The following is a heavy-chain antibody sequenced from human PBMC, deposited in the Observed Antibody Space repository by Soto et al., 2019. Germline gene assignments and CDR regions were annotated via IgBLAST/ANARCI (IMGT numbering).Heavy chain of an antibody. CDR3: AKDGVLRFLEWSHYFDY. CDR2: ISGSGGST. Sequence: EVQLLESGGGLVQPGGSLRLSCAASGFTFSSYAMSWVRQAPGKGLEWVSAISGSGGSTYYADSVKGRFTISRDNSKNTLYLQMNSLRAEDTAVYYCAKDGVLRFLEWSHYFDYWGQGTLVTVSS. CDR1: GFTFSSYA. D-gene: IGHD3-3*01. V-gene: IGHV3-23*01. J-gene: IGHJ4*02.